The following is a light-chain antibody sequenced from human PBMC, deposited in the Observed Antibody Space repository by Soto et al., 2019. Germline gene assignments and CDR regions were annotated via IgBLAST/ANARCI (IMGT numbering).Light chain of an antibody. CDR2: EVS. J-gene: IGLJ1*01. CDR1: LSDIGAYDL. CDR3: SSYTSSSTFYV. Sequence: QSALTQPPSASGSPGQSVTISCTGTLSDIGAYDLVSWYQQYPGKAPKLMIYEVSNRPSGVSNRFSGSKSGNTASLTISGLQAEDEADYYCSSYTSSSTFYVFGTGTQLTVL. V-gene: IGLV2-14*01.